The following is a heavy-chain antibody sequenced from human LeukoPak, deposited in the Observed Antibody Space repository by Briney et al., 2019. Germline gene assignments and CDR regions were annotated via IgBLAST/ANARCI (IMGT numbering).Heavy chain of an antibody. V-gene: IGHV3-64D*06. CDR1: GFTFNRFY. D-gene: IGHD6-6*01. Sequence: GGSLRLSCSASGFTFNRFYLHWVRQAPGKGLEFVSHISSNGATTYYADSVKGRFTISRDNSKNTLYLQMSSLRADDTAVYYCVKDRSIAAPNNDFFDFWGQGALVTVSS. J-gene: IGHJ4*02. CDR2: ISSNGATT. CDR3: VKDRSIAAPNNDFFDF.